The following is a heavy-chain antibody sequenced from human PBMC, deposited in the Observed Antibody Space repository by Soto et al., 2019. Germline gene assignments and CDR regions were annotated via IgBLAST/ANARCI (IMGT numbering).Heavy chain of an antibody. CDR3: ARGDRKRYYFDY. CDR1: GGSISRGGYY. V-gene: IGHV4-31*03. Sequence: QVQLQESGPGLVKPSQTLSLTCTVSGGSISRGGYYWSWIRQHPGKGLEWIGYIYYSGSTYYNPSLNSRATISVDTSKNQFSLKLSSVTAADTAVYYCARGDRKRYYFDYWGQGTLVTVSS. CDR2: IYYSGST. J-gene: IGHJ4*02.